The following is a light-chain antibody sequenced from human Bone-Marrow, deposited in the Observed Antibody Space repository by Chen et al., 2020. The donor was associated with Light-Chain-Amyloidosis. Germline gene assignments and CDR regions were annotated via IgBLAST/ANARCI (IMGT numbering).Light chain of an antibody. CDR2: DDS. V-gene: IGLV3-21*02. CDR1: NIGPTS. J-gene: IGLJ3*02. CDR3: QVWDRSSDRPV. Sequence: SSVLTQPSSVSVAPGQTATIPCGGNNIGPTSVHWYQQTPGQAPLLVVYDDSDRPSGIPERLSGSNSGNTATLTISRVEAGDEADYYCQVWDRSSDRPVFGGGTKLTVL.